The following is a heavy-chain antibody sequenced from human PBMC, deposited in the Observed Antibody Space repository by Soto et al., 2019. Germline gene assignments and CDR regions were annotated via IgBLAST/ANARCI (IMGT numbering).Heavy chain of an antibody. J-gene: IGHJ6*02. D-gene: IGHD5-18*01. CDR2: IYYTGST. V-gene: IGHV4-30-4*01. Sequence: LCLTCNVSGGSISSGDYYWTWKSQSPGKGLEWIGYIYYTGSTFYSPSLKSRVTISLDTSENHFSLDMNSVTAADTAVYFCARVSGHNTGYYSVYFMDVWGQGTTVTVSS. CDR3: ARVSGHNTGYYSVYFMDV. CDR1: GGSISSGDYY.